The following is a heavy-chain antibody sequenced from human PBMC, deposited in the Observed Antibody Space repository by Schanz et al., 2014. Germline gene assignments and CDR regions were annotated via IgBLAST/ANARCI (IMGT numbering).Heavy chain of an antibody. J-gene: IGHJ3*01. V-gene: IGHV1-24*01. Sequence: QVQLLQSGSEVKKPGASVKVSCEISGYTVSALAMHWVRQAPGKGLEWLGGFDVEDGETIYAQKFQGRVTMTEDTSTETAYMELNGLRSGDTAVYYCATNSPFRMVRGSNAFDAWGQGTMVTVSS. D-gene: IGHD3-10*01. CDR2: FDVEDGET. CDR1: GYTVSALA. CDR3: ATNSPFRMVRGSNAFDA.